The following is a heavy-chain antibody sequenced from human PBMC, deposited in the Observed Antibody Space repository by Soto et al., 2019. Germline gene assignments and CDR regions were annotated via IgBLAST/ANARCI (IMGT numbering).Heavy chain of an antibody. D-gene: IGHD3-16*01. V-gene: IGHV3-23*01. Sequence: GGSLRLSCAASGFTFSSHSMSWVRQAPGKGLEWVSSITGSGGDTYDADSVRGRFTISRDNSKNTLFLQLNRLRAEDTAIYYCAKRFQYSFYSWRQGTPVTSPQ. CDR2: ITGSGGDT. CDR3: AKRFQYSFYS. J-gene: IGHJ4*02. CDR1: GFTFSSHS.